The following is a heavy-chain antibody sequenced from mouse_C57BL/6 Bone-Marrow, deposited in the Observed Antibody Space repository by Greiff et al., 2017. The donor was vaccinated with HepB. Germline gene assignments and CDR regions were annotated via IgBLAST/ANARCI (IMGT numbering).Heavy chain of an antibody. V-gene: IGHV1-64*01. CDR1: GYTFTSYW. J-gene: IGHJ2*01. CDR3: ARGPTLLWNYFDY. CDR2: IHPNSGST. Sequence: QVQLQQPGAELVKPGASVKLSCKASGYTFTSYWMHWVKQRPGQGLEWIGMIHPNSGSTNYNEKFKSKATLTVDKSSSTAYMQLSSLTSEDSAVYYCARGPTLLWNYFDYWGQGTTLTVSS. D-gene: IGHD2-1*01.